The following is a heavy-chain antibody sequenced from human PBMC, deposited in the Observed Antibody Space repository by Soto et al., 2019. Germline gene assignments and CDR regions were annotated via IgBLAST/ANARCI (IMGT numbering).Heavy chain of an antibody. CDR1: GLNFASYA. D-gene: IGHD1-20*01. J-gene: IGHJ2*01. CDR2: TSGDAANT. CDR3: AKYITAATRYGDL. Sequence: EVQLLESGGGLVQSGGSLRLSCAASGLNFASYAMTWIRQAPGKGLEWVSATSGDAANTQYADSVKGRFTLSRDNSKNALYLAMNSLRADGTAVYFCAKYITAATRYGDLGGGGTLVTASS. V-gene: IGHV3-23*01.